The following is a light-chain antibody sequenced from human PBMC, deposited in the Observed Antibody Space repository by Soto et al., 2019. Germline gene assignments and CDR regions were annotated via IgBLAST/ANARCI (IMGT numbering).Light chain of an antibody. CDR3: SSYAGSSWV. Sequence: QSALTQPPSASGSPGQSITISCTGSSSDVGIYNYVSWYQQHPGKAPKLMVYEVTKRPSGVPDRFSGSKSGNTASLTVSGLQAEDEADYYCSSYAGSSWVFGGGTKLTVL. CDR2: EVT. V-gene: IGLV2-8*01. J-gene: IGLJ3*02. CDR1: SSDVGIYNY.